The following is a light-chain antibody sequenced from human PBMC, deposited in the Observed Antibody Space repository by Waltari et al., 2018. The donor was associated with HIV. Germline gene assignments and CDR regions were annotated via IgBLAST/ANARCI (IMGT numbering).Light chain of an antibody. CDR1: QNIQNN. Sequence: EIVMTQSPATLSASPGERATLSCRASQNIQNNLAWYQQKPGQAPRLLIHGASTTDTGISARFSGSGSGTEFSLTIGSLQSEDFAVYYCQQYHNWPFTFGPGTRVEMK. CDR3: QQYHNWPFT. J-gene: IGKJ3*01. CDR2: GAS. V-gene: IGKV3-15*01.